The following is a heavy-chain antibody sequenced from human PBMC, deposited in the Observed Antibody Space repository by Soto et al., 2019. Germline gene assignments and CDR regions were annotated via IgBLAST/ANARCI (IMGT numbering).Heavy chain of an antibody. V-gene: IGHV3-30*04. D-gene: IGHD2-15*01. Sequence: QVQLVESGGGVVQPGRSLSLSCAASGFTFSYYPMHWVRHAPGKGLQWLAVISYDGRVKYYVDSVKGRFTIASDDSKNTLYMQMTSLRVDDTAVYYGARDLIVVARAAFAYWGQGTLVTVSS. J-gene: IGHJ4*02. CDR3: ARDLIVVARAAFAY. CDR1: GFTFSYYP. CDR2: ISYDGRVK.